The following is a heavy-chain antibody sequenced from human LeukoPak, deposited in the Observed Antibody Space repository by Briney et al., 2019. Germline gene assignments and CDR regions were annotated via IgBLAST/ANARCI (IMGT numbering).Heavy chain of an antibody. Sequence: SETLSLTCTVSGVSISSYYWSWIRQPAGKGLEWIGRIYTGENTNYNPSLKSRVTMSVDTSKNQFSLKLSSVTAADTAVYYCARGKQQLEYYMDVWGKGTTVTVSS. J-gene: IGHJ6*03. CDR3: ARGKQQLEYYMDV. V-gene: IGHV4-4*07. CDR2: IYTGENT. CDR1: GVSISSYY. D-gene: IGHD6-13*01.